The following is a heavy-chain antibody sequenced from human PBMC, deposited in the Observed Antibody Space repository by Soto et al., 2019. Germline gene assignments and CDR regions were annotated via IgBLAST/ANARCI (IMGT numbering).Heavy chain of an antibody. CDR3: AKDYEYYDFWSGSFDY. D-gene: IGHD3-3*01. CDR2: ISWNSGSI. V-gene: IGHV3-9*01. CDR1: GFTFDDYA. J-gene: IGHJ4*02. Sequence: GGSPRLSCAASGFTFDDYAMHWVRQAPGKGLEWVSGISWNSGSIGYADSVKGRFTISRDNAKNSLYLQMNSLRAEDTALYYCAKDYEYYDFWSGSFDYWGQGTLVTVSS.